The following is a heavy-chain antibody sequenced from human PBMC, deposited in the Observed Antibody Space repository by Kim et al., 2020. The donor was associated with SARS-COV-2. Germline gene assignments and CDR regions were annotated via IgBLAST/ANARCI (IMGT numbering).Heavy chain of an antibody. D-gene: IGHD3-10*01. Sequence: SETLSLTCSVSGDSTSNYYWSWIRQPPGKGLEWVGYAYNSGTPYYNPSLSSRPTISVDTSRNQLSLRLSSVTYTDTAIYYCARLYSVYGSPSYDFWGQGILVSVSS. J-gene: IGHJ1*01. CDR2: AYNSGTP. CDR3: ARLYSVYGSPSYDF. CDR1: GDSTSNYY. V-gene: IGHV4-59*08.